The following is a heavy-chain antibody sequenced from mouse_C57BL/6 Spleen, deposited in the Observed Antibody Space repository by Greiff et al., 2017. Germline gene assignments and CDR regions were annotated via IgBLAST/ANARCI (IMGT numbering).Heavy chain of an antibody. Sequence: VKLVESGPELVKPGASVKISCKASGYSFTSYYIHWVKQRPGQGLEWIGWIYPGSGNTKYNEKFKGKATLTADTSSSTAYMQLSSLTSEDSAVYYCARCDYDPYAMDYWGQGTSVTVSS. CDR3: ARCDYDPYAMDY. J-gene: IGHJ4*01. CDR2: IYPGSGNT. V-gene: IGHV1-66*01. CDR1: GYSFTSYY. D-gene: IGHD2-4*01.